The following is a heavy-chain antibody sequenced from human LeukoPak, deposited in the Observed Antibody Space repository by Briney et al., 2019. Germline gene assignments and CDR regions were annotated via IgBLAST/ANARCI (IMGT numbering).Heavy chain of an antibody. V-gene: IGHV3-53*01. CDR1: GFTVSSNY. CDR2: IYSGGST. D-gene: IGHD3-9*01. Sequence: GGSLRLSCAASGFTVSSNYMSWVRQAPGKGLEWASVIYSGGSTYYADSVKGRFTISRDNSKNTLYLQMNSLRAEDTAVYYCARDRYGEIDYWGQGTLVTVSS. CDR3: ARDRYGEIDY. J-gene: IGHJ4*02.